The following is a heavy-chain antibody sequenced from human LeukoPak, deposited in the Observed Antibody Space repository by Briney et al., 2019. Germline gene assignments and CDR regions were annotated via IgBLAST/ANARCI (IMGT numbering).Heavy chain of an antibody. CDR1: DGSISGYY. J-gene: IGHJ4*02. D-gene: IGHD3-16*01. Sequence: SSETLSLTCSVSDGSISGYYWSWIRQPPGKGLEWIGYIHSSGSTHYNPSLKSRVTTSLDTSKNQFSLKLSSVTAADTAVYYCARLGRYSDHWGQGTLVTVSS. V-gene: IGHV4-4*09. CDR2: IHSSGST. CDR3: ARLGRYSDH.